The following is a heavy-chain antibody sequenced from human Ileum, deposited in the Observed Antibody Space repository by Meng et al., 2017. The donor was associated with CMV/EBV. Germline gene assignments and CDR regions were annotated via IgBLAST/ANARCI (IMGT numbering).Heavy chain of an antibody. Sequence: GSLRLSCTVSGGSISCYYWSWIRQPPGKGLEWIGYIYYSGSTNYNPSLKSRVTISVDTSKNQFSLTLSSVTAADTAVYYCARTGLYCSSTSCPGVDVWGQGTTVTVSS. CDR1: GGSISCYY. V-gene: IGHV4-59*01. D-gene: IGHD2-2*01. CDR3: ARTGLYCSSTSCPGVDV. J-gene: IGHJ6*02. CDR2: IYYSGST.